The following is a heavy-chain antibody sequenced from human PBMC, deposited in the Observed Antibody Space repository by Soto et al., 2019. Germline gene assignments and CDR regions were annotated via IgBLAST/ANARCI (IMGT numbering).Heavy chain of an antibody. V-gene: IGHV3-30*05. J-gene: IGHJ4*02. CDR2: ISYNGDKT. D-gene: IGHD6-6*01. CDR1: GFSFNTYG. Sequence: PGGSLRLSCAASGFSFNTYGMHWVHQAPGKGLEWVAVISYNGDKTFYADSVKGRFTISRDNSQSTLYLQMNSLRPEGTAVYYCAKDRIRGTSYFDYWGQGTLVTVSS. CDR3: AKDRIRGTSYFDY.